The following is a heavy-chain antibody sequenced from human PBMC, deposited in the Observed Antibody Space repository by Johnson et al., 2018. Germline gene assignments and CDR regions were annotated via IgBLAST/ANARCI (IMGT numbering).Heavy chain of an antibody. CDR1: GFDSGSYG. J-gene: IGHJ4*02. D-gene: IGHD2-21*01. V-gene: IGHV3-30*18. CDR2: MSYRGSKE. CDR3: GEDLSHLAVWIAGACIDY. Sequence: QVQLVESGGGVVQPGKSLRLSCEASGFDSGSYGMHWVRHIPGKGLGWVAIMSYRGSKEYYADSVRGRFTISRDNSKNMLYLQMNSLRPKGTAVYYCGEDLSHLAVWIAGACIDYWGPGALVTVSP.